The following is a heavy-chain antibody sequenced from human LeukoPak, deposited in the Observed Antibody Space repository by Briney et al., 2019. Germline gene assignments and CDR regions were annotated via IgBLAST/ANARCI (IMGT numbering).Heavy chain of an antibody. D-gene: IGHD2-15*01. Sequence: ASVKVSCKASGYTFTGYYMHWVRQAPGQGLEWMGWINPNSGGTNYAQKFQGRVTMTRDTSISTAYMELRSLRSDDTAVYYCARGGAYCSGGSCPYNWFDPWGQGTLVTVSS. J-gene: IGHJ5*02. CDR1: GYTFTGYY. CDR2: INPNSGGT. CDR3: ARGGAYCSGGSCPYNWFDP. V-gene: IGHV1-2*02.